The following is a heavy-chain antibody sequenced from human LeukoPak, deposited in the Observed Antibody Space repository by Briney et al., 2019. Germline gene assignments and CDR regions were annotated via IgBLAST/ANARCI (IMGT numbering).Heavy chain of an antibody. V-gene: IGHV3-15*01. Sequence: PGGSLRLSCVASGFTFGDAWMSWVRQAPGKGLEWVGRIKSKIDGGTIDYGAPVKGRFTISRDDSRNTLYRQMNSLKTEDTAVYYCTTRRQDGCWGQGTLVTVS. CDR1: GFTFGDAW. CDR2: IKSKIDGGTI. J-gene: IGHJ4*02. D-gene: IGHD6-25*01. CDR3: TTRRQDGC.